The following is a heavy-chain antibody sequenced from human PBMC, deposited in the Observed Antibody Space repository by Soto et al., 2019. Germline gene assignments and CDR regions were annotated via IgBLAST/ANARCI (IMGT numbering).Heavy chain of an antibody. Sequence: SETLSLTCTVSGGSISSYYWSWIRQPPGKGLEWIGYIYYSGSTNYNPSLKGRVTISVDTSKNQFSLKLSSVTAADTAVYYCARDLNEYSSSGGFDPWGQGTLVTVSS. CDR1: GGSISSYY. D-gene: IGHD6-6*01. CDR3: ARDLNEYSSSGGFDP. V-gene: IGHV4-59*01. CDR2: IYYSGST. J-gene: IGHJ5*02.